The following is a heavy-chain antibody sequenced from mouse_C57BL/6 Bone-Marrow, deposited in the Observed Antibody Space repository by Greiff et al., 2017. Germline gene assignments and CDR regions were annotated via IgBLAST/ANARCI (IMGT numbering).Heavy chain of an antibody. CDR1: GYTFPSYW. CDR3: ASLYGSSYYWYFDV. Sequence: QVQLQQSGAELAKPGASVKLSCKASGYTFPSYWMHWVKQRPGQGLEWIGYINPSSGYTKYNQKFKDQATLTADKPSSPAYMQLSSLTYEDSAVYYCASLYGSSYYWYFDVWGTGTTVTVSS. V-gene: IGHV1-7*01. D-gene: IGHD1-1*01. CDR2: INPSSGYT. J-gene: IGHJ1*03.